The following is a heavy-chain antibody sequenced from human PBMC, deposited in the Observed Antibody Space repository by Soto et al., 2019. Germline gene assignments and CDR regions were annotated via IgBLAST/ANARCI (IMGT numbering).Heavy chain of an antibody. V-gene: IGHV1-69-2*01. Sequence: EVQLVQSGAEGKKPGATVKISCKVSGYTFTDYYMHWVQQAPGKGLEWMGLVDPEAGETISAEKFQGRVNITADTSTEPADMELSSLRFEGKAVYYCGTGGGRPPWGQGTLVTVSS. CDR3: GTGGGRPP. CDR2: VDPEAGET. D-gene: IGHD3-16*01. CDR1: GYTFTDYY. J-gene: IGHJ5*02.